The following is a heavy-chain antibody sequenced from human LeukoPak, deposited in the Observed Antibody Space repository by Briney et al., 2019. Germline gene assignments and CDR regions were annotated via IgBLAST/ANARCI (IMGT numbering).Heavy chain of an antibody. CDR3: AKDGYCTNGVCYTVGFDY. J-gene: IGHJ4*02. CDR1: GFTFSSYD. V-gene: IGHV3-23*01. Sequence: GGSLRLSCAASGFTFSSYDMTWVRQAPGKGLEWVSAISGSGGSTYYADSVKGRFTISRDNSKNTLYLQMNSLRAEDTAVYYCAKDGYCTNGVCYTVGFDYWGLGTLVTVSS. CDR2: ISGSGGST. D-gene: IGHD2-8*01.